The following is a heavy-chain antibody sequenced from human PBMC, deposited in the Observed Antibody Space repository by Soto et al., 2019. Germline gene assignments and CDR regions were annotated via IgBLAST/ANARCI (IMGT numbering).Heavy chain of an antibody. CDR2: IYYST. D-gene: IGHD2-2*01. Sequence: QVQLQESGPGLVKPSETLSLTCTVSGGSISGYYWSWIRQPPGKGLEWIGYIYYSTNYNPSLKSRVTISVDTSKNQLSLKLTSVTAADAAVYYCARTFPAAGRFEYWGQGTLVTVSS. V-gene: IGHV4-59*01. CDR3: ARTFPAAGRFEY. J-gene: IGHJ4*02. CDR1: GGSISGYY.